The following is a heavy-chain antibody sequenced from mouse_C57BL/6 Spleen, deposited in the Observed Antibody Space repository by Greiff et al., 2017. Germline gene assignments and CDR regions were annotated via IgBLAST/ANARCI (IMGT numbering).Heavy chain of an antibody. Sequence: EVKLMESGPGLVKPSQSLSLTCSVTGYSITSGYYWNWIRQFPGNKLEWMGYISYDGSNNYNPSLKNRISITRDTSKNQFFLKLNSVTTEDTATYYCARGGLYDGYYDYAMDYWGQGTSVTVSS. J-gene: IGHJ4*01. CDR1: GYSITSGYY. V-gene: IGHV3-6*01. D-gene: IGHD2-3*01. CDR3: ARGGLYDGYYDYAMDY. CDR2: ISYDGSN.